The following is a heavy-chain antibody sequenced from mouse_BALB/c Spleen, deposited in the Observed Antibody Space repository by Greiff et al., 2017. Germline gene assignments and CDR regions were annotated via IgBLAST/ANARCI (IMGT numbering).Heavy chain of an antibody. CDR2: IDPENGDT. CDR3: NPPPVTFAY. J-gene: IGHJ3*01. D-gene: IGHD2-13*01. CDR1: GFNIKDYY. Sequence: VQLQQSGAELVRSGASVKLSCTASGFNIKDYYMHWVKQRPEQGLEWIGWIDPENGDTEYAPKFQGKATMTADTSSNTAYLQLSSLTSEDTAVYYCNPPPVTFAYWGQGTLVTVSA. V-gene: IGHV14-4*02.